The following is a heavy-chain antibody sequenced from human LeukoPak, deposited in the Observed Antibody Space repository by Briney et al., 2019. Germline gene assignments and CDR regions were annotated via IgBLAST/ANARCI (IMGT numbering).Heavy chain of an antibody. CDR2: ISFDGKTE. V-gene: IGHV3-30*18. J-gene: IGHJ4*02. D-gene: IGHD3-10*01. Sequence: GGSLRLSCAASGFTLGSYGMHWVRQTPGKGLEWVAVISFDGKTEYYVDSVKGRFTISRDNSENTVYLQMDSLRPEDTALYFCAKETGSGSTPYYFDHWGQGTLVTVSS. CDR1: GFTLGSYG. CDR3: AKETGSGSTPYYFDH.